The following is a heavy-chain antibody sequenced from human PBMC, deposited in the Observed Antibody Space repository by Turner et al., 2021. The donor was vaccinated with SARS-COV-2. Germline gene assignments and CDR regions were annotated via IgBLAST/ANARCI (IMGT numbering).Heavy chain of an antibody. Sequence: QLQLQESAPGRVKPPEALSLTGTVAGGSISRRSYYGGWLRQPLGMGLDWFVNIFSRGSTYHNPSLTSRVTISVDTSKIQFSLKLSSVTAADTAVYYCARLMDTAMDYYGMDVWGQGTTVTVSS. CDR3: ARLMDTAMDYYGMDV. J-gene: IGHJ6*02. CDR1: GGSISRRSYY. D-gene: IGHD5-18*01. V-gene: IGHV4-39*01. CDR2: IFSRGST.